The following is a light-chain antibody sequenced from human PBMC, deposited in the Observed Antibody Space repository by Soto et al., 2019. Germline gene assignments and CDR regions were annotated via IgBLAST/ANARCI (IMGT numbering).Light chain of an antibody. Sequence: DIQMTQSPSSLSASVGDRVTITCRASQSISSYLNWYQQKPGKAPKLLIYAASTLQNGVPSTFSGSGSGTEFTLTISSLQPEDFGTYYCQQYNSYLFGGGTKVDIK. CDR3: QQYNSYL. CDR2: AAS. V-gene: IGKV1-9*01. CDR1: QSISSY. J-gene: IGKJ4*01.